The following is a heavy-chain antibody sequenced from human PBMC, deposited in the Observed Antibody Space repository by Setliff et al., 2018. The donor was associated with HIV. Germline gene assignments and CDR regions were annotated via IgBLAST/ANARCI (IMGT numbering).Heavy chain of an antibody. V-gene: IGHV3-21*01. J-gene: IGHJ5*02. Sequence: LRLSCAASGFTFSYYGMNWVRQAPGKGLEWVSSISSSSSYIYYADSVKGRFPISRDNAKNSLYLQMNSLRAEETAVYYCARDPTLATVAWGQGTLVTVSS. CDR1: GFTFSYYG. D-gene: IGHD4-17*01. CDR2: ISSSSSYI. CDR3: ARDPTLATVA.